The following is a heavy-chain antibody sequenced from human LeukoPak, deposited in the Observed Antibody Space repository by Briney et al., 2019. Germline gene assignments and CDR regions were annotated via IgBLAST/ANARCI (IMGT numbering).Heavy chain of an antibody. CDR3: AREGGYSGYDFDY. V-gene: IGHV3-48*03. CDR2: ISSSGSTI. CDR1: GFTFSSCE. D-gene: IGHD5-12*01. J-gene: IGHJ4*02. Sequence: PGGSLRLSCAASGFTFSSCEMNWVRQAPGKGLEWVSYISSSGSTIYYADSVKGRFTISRDNAKNSLYLQMNSLRAEDTAVYYCAREGGYSGYDFDYWGQGTLVTVSS.